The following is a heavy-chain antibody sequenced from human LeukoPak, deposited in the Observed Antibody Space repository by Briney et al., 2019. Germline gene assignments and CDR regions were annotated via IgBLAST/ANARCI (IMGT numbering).Heavy chain of an antibody. J-gene: IGHJ4*02. CDR2: ISASGGST. CDR3: AKGYTWNNIRLLDY. D-gene: IGHD1/OR15-1a*01. Sequence: GGSLRLSCAASGFTFSSYAMSWVRQAPGKGLEWVSAISASGGSTYYADSVKGRFTISRGNSKNTLYLQVNSLRAEDTAVYYCAKGYTWNNIRLLDYWGQGTLVTVSS. CDR1: GFTFSSYA. V-gene: IGHV3-23*01.